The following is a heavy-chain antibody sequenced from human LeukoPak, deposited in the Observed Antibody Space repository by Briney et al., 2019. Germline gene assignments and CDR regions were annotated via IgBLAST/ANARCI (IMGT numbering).Heavy chain of an antibody. CDR3: ARDRGFGEPHDY. V-gene: IGHV3-21*01. D-gene: IGHD3-10*01. CDR2: ISSSSSYI. Sequence: PGGSLRLSCAASGFTFSSYSMTWVRQAPGKGLEWVSSISSSSSYIYYADSVKGRFTISRDNAKNSLYLQMDSLRAEDTAVYYCARDRGFGEPHDYWGQGTLVTVSS. CDR1: GFTFSSYS. J-gene: IGHJ4*02.